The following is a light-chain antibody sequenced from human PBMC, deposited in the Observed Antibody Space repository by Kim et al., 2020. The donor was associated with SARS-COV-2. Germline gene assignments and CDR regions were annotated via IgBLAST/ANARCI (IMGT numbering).Light chain of an antibody. Sequence: SVSPGERATLASRASQRIGDNLAWYHQKIGQAPRVLIYGASTRATGVPARFSGTGSETEFSLTISSLQSEDLGVYYCQQYDNGWTFGQGTKVDIK. CDR1: QRIGDN. V-gene: IGKV3-15*01. CDR2: GAS. J-gene: IGKJ1*01. CDR3: QQYDNGWT.